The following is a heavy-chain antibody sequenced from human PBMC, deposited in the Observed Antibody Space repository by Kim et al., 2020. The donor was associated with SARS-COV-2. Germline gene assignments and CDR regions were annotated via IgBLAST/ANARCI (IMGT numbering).Heavy chain of an antibody. D-gene: IGHD2-21*01. CDR1: GGSFSGYY. CDR2: INHSGST. Sequence: SETLSLTCAVYGGSFSGYYWSWIRQPPGKGLEWIGEINHSGSTNYNPSLKSRVTISVDTSKNQFSLKLSSVTAADTAVYYCARGMYGGSLRSLLRWFDAWGQRTLGTVSS. CDR3: ARGMYGGSLRSLLRWFDA. V-gene: IGHV4-34*01. J-gene: IGHJ5*02.